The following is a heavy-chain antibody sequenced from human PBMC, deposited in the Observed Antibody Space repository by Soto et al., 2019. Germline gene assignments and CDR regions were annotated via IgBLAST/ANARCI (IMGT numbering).Heavy chain of an antibody. V-gene: IGHV1-69*06. CDR1: VGPFITYA. D-gene: IGHD2-2*01. J-gene: IGHJ5*02. CDR3: ARSGLPAAIKNWLDP. Sequence: ASVTVSCTASVGPFITYAISWVRQAPGQGLEWMGGIIPFFGTASYAQKFQGRVTITADKSTSTAFMELRSLRSEDTAIYYCARSGLPAAIKNWLDPWGQGTQVTAPQ. CDR2: IIPFFGTA.